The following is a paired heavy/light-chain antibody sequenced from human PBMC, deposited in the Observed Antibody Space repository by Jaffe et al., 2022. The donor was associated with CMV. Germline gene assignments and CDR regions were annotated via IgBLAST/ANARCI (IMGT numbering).Heavy chain of an antibody. J-gene: IGHJ4*02. Sequence: QVQLVQSGAEVKKPGASVKVSCKASGYTFTSYGISWVRQAPGQGLEWMGWISAYNGNTNYAQKLQGRVTMTTDTSTSTAYMELRSLRSDDTAVYYCARDQSRPYYYDSSGYYWMDYWGQGTLVTVSS. CDR1: GYTFTSYG. V-gene: IGHV1-18*04. D-gene: IGHD3-22*01. CDR2: ISAYNGNT. CDR3: ARDQSRPYYYDSSGYYWMDY.
Light chain of an antibody. CDR3: QSADSSGTGV. CDR2: KDS. CDR1: ALPKQY. V-gene: IGLV3-25*03. Sequence: SYELTQPPSVSVSPGQTARITCSGDALPKQYAYWYQQKPGQAPVLVIYKDSERPSGIPERFSGSSSGTTVTLTISGVQAEDEADYYCQSADSSGTGVFGGGTKLTVL. J-gene: IGLJ3*02.